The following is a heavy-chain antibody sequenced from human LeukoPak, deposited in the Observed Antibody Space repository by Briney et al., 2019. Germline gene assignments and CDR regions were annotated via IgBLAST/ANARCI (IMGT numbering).Heavy chain of an antibody. J-gene: IGHJ4*02. CDR2: ISGSGSST. V-gene: IGHV3-23*01. CDR1: GVTFSSDA. Sequence: GGSLRLSCAPSGVTFSSDAMSGGRQAPGKGREWVSAISGSGSSTYYADSVKGRFTISRDNSKNTLYLQVNSLRAEDTAVYYCAKDLRGNYRYGDFDYWGQGVLVTVSS. D-gene: IGHD5-18*01. CDR3: AKDLRGNYRYGDFDY.